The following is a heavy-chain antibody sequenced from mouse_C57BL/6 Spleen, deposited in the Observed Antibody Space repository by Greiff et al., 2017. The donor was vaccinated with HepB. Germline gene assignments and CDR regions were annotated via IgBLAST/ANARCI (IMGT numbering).Heavy chain of an antibody. CDR2: ISGGGGNT. Sequence: EVQLVESGGRLVKPGGSLKLSCAASGFTFSSYTMSWVRQTPEKRLERVATISGGGGNTYYPDSVKGRFTICRDNAKNTLYLQMISLRSEYPALYYCASALTGTAWFAYWGQGTLVTVSA. CDR1: GFTFSSYT. D-gene: IGHD4-1*01. V-gene: IGHV5-9*01. J-gene: IGHJ3*01. CDR3: ASALTGTAWFAY.